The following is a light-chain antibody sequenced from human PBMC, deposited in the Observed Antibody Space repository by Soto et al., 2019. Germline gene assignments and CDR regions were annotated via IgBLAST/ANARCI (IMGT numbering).Light chain of an antibody. CDR1: SSNIGAGYD. CDR3: QSYDSSLSAL. V-gene: IGLV1-40*01. CDR2: GNS. J-gene: IGLJ2*01. Sequence: QSVLTQPPSVSGAPGQRVTISCTGSSSNIGAGYDVHWYQQLPGTAPKLLIYGNSNRPSGVPDRFSGSKSGTSAPLAITGLQAEDEADYYCQSYDSSLSALFGGGTKLTVL.